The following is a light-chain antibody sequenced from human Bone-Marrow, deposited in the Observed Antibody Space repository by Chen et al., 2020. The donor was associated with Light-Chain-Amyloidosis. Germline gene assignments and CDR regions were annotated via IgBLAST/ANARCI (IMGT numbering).Light chain of an antibody. V-gene: IGKV3-20*01. CDR3: QQYGTSPLT. Sequence: EIVLTQSPGTLSLSPGEGANLSCRSSQTISSNYLTWYQQKFGQAPRLLIYGSSSRATGIPYRFTGSWSGTDFILTINRLEPEDFAMYYCQQYGTSPLTFGGGTKVEIK. J-gene: IGKJ4*01. CDR1: QTISSNY. CDR2: GSS.